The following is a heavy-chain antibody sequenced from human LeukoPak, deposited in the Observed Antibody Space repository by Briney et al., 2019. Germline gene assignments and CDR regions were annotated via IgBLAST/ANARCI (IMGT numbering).Heavy chain of an antibody. D-gene: IGHD2-15*01. V-gene: IGHV3-7*01. CDR2: VRQDGSVT. CDR3: GNQCSGGSCPEY. CDR1: GFTFSNYW. J-gene: IGHJ4*02. Sequence: GGSLRLSCAASGFTFSNYWMTWVRQALGKGLEWVGNVRQDGSVTNYVDSVMGRFSISTDNGKNSVYLLMNSLRAEDTGFYYCGNQCSGGSCPEYWGQGTLVTVSS.